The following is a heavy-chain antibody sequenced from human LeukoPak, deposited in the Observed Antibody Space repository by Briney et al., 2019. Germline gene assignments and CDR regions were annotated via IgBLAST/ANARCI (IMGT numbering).Heavy chain of an antibody. V-gene: IGHV1-8*01. CDR1: GYSFTSYD. CDR3: ARGRTTVTYNWFDP. Sequence: ASVKVSCKASGYSFTSYDINWVRQATGQGLEWMGWMNPNSGNTGYAQKFQGRVTMTRNTSISTAYMELSSLRSEDTAVYYCARGRTTVTYNWFDPWGQGTLVTVSS. CDR2: MNPNSGNT. D-gene: IGHD4-17*01. J-gene: IGHJ5*02.